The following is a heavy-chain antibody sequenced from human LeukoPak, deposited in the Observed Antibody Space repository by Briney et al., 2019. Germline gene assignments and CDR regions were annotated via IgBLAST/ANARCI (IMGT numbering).Heavy chain of an antibody. CDR2: ISGSTI. D-gene: IGHD1-1*01. Sequence: PGGSLRLSCAASGFTFASYAMTWVRQAPGKGLGWVSVISGSTIYYADSVKGRFTISRDNAKTSLCLQMNSLRAEDTAVYFCARGVPGDFWGQGTLVTVSS. J-gene: IGHJ4*02. V-gene: IGHV3-69-1*02. CDR1: GFTFASYA. CDR3: ARGVPGDF.